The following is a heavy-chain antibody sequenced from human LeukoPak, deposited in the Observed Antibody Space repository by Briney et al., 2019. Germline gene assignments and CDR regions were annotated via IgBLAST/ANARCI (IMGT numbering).Heavy chain of an antibody. J-gene: IGHJ3*02. Sequence: PSETLSLTCTVSGGFITSNSDYWGWIRQPPGKGLEWIGSVYYDGGTHYNPSLKSRVTISVETSKNQFSLKLSSVTAADTAVYYCARRKLLLWFGELWEGDAFDIWGQGTMVTVSS. CDR3: ARRKLLLWFGELWEGDAFDI. CDR1: GGFITSNSDY. D-gene: IGHD3-10*01. V-gene: IGHV4-39*07. CDR2: VYYDGGT.